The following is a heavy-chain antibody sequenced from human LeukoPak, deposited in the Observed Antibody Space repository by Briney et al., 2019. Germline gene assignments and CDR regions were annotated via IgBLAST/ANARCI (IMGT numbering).Heavy chain of an antibody. D-gene: IGHD5-12*01. CDR2: LIGSSGST. J-gene: IGHJ4*02. CDR1: GFTSTKYA. CDR3: AKGAYDYIEIAYFAS. Sequence: GGSLRLSCAASGFTSTKYAMNWVRQAPGKGLEWVSVLIGSSGSTDYADSVKGRFTMSRDISKNTLFLQMNSLRAEDTAIYYCAKGAYDYIEIAYFASWGQGTLVTVSS. V-gene: IGHV3-23*01.